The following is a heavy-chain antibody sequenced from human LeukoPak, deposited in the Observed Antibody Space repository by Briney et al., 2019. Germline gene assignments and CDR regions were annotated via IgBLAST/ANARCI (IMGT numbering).Heavy chain of an antibody. V-gene: IGHV4-4*02. CDR1: GGSTSSSNW. CDR2: IYHSGST. Sequence: PSGTLSLTCAVSGGSTSSSNWWSWVRQPPGKGLEWIGEIYHSGSTNYNPSLKSRVTISVDTSKNQFSLKLSSVTAADTAVYYCARAPQQWLPPNWFDPWGQGTLVTVSS. D-gene: IGHD6-19*01. J-gene: IGHJ5*02. CDR3: ARAPQQWLPPNWFDP.